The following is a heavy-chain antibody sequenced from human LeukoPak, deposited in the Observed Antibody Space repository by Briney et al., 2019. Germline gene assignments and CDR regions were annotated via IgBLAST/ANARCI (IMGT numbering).Heavy chain of an antibody. D-gene: IGHD6-19*01. J-gene: IGHJ6*03. CDR2: IKQDGSEK. Sequence: GGSLRLSCAASGFTFSSTWMSWVRQAPGKGLEWVANIKQDGSEKYYVDSVKGRFTISRDNAKNSLYLQMNSLRAEDTAVYYCARLKWLVGYYYYYYMDVWGKGTTVTVSS. CDR3: ARLKWLVGYYYYYYMDV. V-gene: IGHV3-7*01. CDR1: GFTFSSTW.